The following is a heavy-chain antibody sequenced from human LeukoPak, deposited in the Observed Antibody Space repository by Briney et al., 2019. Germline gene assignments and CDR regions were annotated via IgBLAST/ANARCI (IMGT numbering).Heavy chain of an antibody. D-gene: IGHD4-17*01. Sequence: GGSLRLSCAASGFTFSSYAMSWVRQAPGKGLEWVSAISGSGGSTYYADSVKGRFTISGDNSKNTLYLQMNSLRAEDTAVYYCARVPTTYGDYYYYGMDVWGQGTTVTVSS. CDR3: ARVPTTYGDYYYYGMDV. V-gene: IGHV3-23*01. CDR1: GFTFSSYA. J-gene: IGHJ6*02. CDR2: ISGSGGST.